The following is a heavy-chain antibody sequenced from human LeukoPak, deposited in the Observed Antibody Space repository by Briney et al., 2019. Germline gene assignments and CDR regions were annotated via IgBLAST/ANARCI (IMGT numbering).Heavy chain of an antibody. V-gene: IGHV4-39*01. CDR1: GGSISSSSYY. D-gene: IGHD6-13*01. CDR3: ARHEAKSSSWTMNWFDP. CDR2: IYYSGST. J-gene: IGHJ5*02. Sequence: SETLSLTCTVSGGSISSSSYYWGWIRQPPGKGLEWIGSIYYSGSTYYDPSLKSRVTISVDTSKNQFSLKLSSVTAADTAVYYCARHEAKSSSWTMNWFDPWGQGTLVTVSS.